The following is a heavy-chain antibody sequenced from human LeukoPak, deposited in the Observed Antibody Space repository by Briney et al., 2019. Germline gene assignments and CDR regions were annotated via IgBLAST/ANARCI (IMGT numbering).Heavy chain of an antibody. CDR1: GGSISRYY. V-gene: IGHV4-59*08. CDR3: ASDSSGYYHPYY. J-gene: IGHJ4*02. D-gene: IGHD3-22*01. Sequence: PSETLSLTCIVSGGSISRYYWSWIRQPPGKGLEWIGYTHHSGSTNYNPFLKSRVTISVDTSKNQFSLKLSSVTAADTAVYYCASDSSGYYHPYYWGQGTLVTVSS. CDR2: THHSGST.